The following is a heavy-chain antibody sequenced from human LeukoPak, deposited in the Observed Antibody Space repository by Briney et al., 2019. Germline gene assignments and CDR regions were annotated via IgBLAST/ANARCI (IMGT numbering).Heavy chain of an antibody. V-gene: IGHV2-5*02. D-gene: IGHD6-6*01. Sequence: VSGPTLLKPTQTLTLTCTFSGFSLSTNDVGVGWIRQPPGGALEWLALIYWDDDKRYSPSQKSRLTITKDTSKNQVVLTMANMDPADTATYYCAFSKYSRSDFDSWGQGTLVTVSS. CDR2: IYWDDDK. J-gene: IGHJ4*02. CDR1: GFSLSTNDVG. CDR3: AFSKYSRSDFDS.